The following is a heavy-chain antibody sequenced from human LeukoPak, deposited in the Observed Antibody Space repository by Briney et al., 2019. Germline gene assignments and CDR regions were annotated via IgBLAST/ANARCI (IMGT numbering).Heavy chain of an antibody. D-gene: IGHD3-9*01. V-gene: IGHV3-21*01. Sequence: PGGSLRLSCAASGFTFSSYSMNWVRQAPGKGLEWVSSISSSSSYIYYADSVKGRFTISRDNAKNSLYLQMNSLRAEDTAVYYCARNKESKNALRYFDWSYWGQGTLVTVSS. CDR2: ISSSSSYI. J-gene: IGHJ4*02. CDR3: ARNKESKNALRYFDWSY. CDR1: GFTFSSYS.